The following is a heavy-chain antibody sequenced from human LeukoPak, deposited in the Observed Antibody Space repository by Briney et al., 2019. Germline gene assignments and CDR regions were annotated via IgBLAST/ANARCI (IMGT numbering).Heavy chain of an antibody. Sequence: ASVKGPCKASGYTFIDYYMHWVRQAPGQGLEWMGWINPNSGGTNYAQKYQGRVTMTRDTSISTIYMELSRLRSDDTAIYYCVRDANTADPLAYWGQGTLVTVSS. V-gene: IGHV1-2*02. CDR3: VRDANTADPLAY. J-gene: IGHJ4*02. CDR1: GYTFIDYY. CDR2: INPNSGGT. D-gene: IGHD2-21*02.